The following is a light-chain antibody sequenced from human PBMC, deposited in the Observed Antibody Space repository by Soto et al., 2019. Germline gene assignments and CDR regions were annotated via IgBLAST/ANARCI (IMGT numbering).Light chain of an antibody. Sequence: DIQMTQSPSSLSASVGDRVTIACRASQVISNYLAWYQQKPGEVPNLLIYAASTLQSGVPSRFSGSGSGTDFTLTISSLQPEDAATYYCQKYNSAPWTFGQGTKVEI. CDR2: AAS. CDR1: QVISNY. V-gene: IGKV1-27*01. CDR3: QKYNSAPWT. J-gene: IGKJ1*01.